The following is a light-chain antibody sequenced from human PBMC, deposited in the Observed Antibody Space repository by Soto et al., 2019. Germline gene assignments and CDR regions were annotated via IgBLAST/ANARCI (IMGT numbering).Light chain of an antibody. Sequence: DLQMTQSPSSLSASVGDRVTITCQASQDITTNLNWYQHKPGKAPKLLIYDESTLETGVPSRFSGSGSGTDFTFTISSLQPDDIATYYCQQFDILPFTFGPGTKVNIK. CDR3: QQFDILPFT. J-gene: IGKJ3*01. V-gene: IGKV1-33*01. CDR2: DES. CDR1: QDITTN.